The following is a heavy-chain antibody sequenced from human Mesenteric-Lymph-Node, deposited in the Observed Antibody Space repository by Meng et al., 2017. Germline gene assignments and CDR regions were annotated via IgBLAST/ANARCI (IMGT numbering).Heavy chain of an antibody. V-gene: IGHV1-2*02. CDR1: GYTFTSYA. D-gene: IGHD3-10*01. CDR2: INPNSGGT. J-gene: IGHJ4*02. CDR3: ARKGSGSSIDY. Sequence: QVQLVQPGAMVKKPGASVKVPCKAYGYTFTSYAMHWVRQAPGQRLEWMGWINPNSGGTNYAQKFQGRVTMTRDTSISTAYMELSRLRSDDTAVYYCARKGSGSSIDYWGQGTLVTVSS.